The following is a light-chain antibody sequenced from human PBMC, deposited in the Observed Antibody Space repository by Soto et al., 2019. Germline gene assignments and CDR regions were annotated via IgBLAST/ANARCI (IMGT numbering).Light chain of an antibody. V-gene: IGLV2-8*01. CDR3: KSYVGRNPDA. CDR2: EVV. Sequence: LTQPGSACGSRGRRGPMYCTGNKNDTAVYDFVSWYQPHPGKSPRLIIYEVVQRPSGVPDRFSGSKCGNTASLSVSELQAADEADYFLKSYVGRNPDAVGRGTKITVL. J-gene: IGLJ1*01. CDR1: KNDTAVYDF.